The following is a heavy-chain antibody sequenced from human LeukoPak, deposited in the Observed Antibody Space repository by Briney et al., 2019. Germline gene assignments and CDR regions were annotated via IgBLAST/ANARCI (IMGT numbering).Heavy chain of an antibody. CDR2: ISSNSGTL. V-gene: IGHV3-48*02. CDR3: ASLMTTFYYLDY. J-gene: IGHJ4*02. CDR1: GFTFTSHS. Sequence: GGSLRLSCAVSGFTFTSHSMNCVRQAPGKGLEWIAYISSNSGTLDYAASVKGRFTISRDNAKNSLYLQMSSLRDEDTAVYYCASLMTTFYYLDYWGQGTLVTVSS. D-gene: IGHD3-16*01.